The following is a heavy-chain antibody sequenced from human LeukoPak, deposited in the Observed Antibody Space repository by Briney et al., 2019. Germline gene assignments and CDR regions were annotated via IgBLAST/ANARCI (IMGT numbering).Heavy chain of an antibody. CDR1: GFTFSYSW. D-gene: IGHD1-26*01. V-gene: IGHV3-15*01. Sequence: PGVSLRLSCEASGFTFSYSWMNWVRQAPGKGLEWVGRVKSKADGGPTDYAVPVNGRFTISRDDSKNTLYLKMNSLKTEDTAVYYCTHRKLVGATTFDYWGQGTLVTVSS. CDR3: THRKLVGATTFDY. J-gene: IGHJ4*02. CDR2: VKSKADGGPT.